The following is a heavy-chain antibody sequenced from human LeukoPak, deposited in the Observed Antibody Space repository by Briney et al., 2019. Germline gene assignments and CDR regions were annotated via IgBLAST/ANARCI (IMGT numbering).Heavy chain of an antibody. CDR1: GFTFSSYW. D-gene: IGHD2-2*01. Sequence: GGSLRLSCAASGFTFSSYWMHWVRQAPGKGLVWVSRINSDGSSTSYADSVKGRFTISRDNAKNTLYLQMNSLRAEDTAVYYCARGVGYCSSTSCYWWIDPWGQGTLVTVSS. CDR2: INSDGSST. J-gene: IGHJ5*02. CDR3: ARGVGYCSSTSCYWWIDP. V-gene: IGHV3-74*01.